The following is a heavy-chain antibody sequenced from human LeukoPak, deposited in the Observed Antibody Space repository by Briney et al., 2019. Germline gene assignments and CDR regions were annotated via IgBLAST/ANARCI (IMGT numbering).Heavy chain of an antibody. V-gene: IGHV3-21*01. D-gene: IGHD1-20*01. Sequence: PGGSLRLSCAASGFTFSSYTMNWVRQAPGKGLEWVSSISSLSNYMYYADSVKGRFTISRDNAKNSLYLQMNSLRAEDTAVYYCARDSVHYNWNDGPDYWGQGILVTVSS. CDR1: GFTFSSYT. CDR2: ISSLSNYM. CDR3: ARDSVHYNWNDGPDY. J-gene: IGHJ4*02.